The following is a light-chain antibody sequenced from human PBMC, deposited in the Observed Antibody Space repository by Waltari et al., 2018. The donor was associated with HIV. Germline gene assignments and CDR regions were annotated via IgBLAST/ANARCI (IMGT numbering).Light chain of an antibody. J-gene: IGLJ2*01. Sequence: QSVLTQPPSMSAAPGQQVTISCSGSNSNIGTNYVSWYQQSPGTAPKLLIFENNKRPSGIPDRFPGSKFGTSATLGITGLKTGDEADYYCGTWDSSVSAGVFGGGTKLTVV. CDR2: ENN. CDR1: NSNIGTNY. CDR3: GTWDSSVSAGV. V-gene: IGLV1-51*02.